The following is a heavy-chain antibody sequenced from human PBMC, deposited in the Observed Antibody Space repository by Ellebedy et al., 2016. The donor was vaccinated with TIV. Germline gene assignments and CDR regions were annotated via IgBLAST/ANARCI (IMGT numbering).Heavy chain of an antibody. CDR3: AKGSARIIFNYYYGMDV. V-gene: IGHV3-23*01. Sequence: GESLKISXAASGFTFSSYAMSWVRQAPGKGLEWVSAISGSGGSTYYADSVKGRFTISRDNSKNTLYLQMNSLRAEDTAVYYCAKGSARIIFNYYYGMDVWGQGTTVTVSS. CDR1: GFTFSSYA. D-gene: IGHD3-10*01. J-gene: IGHJ6*02. CDR2: ISGSGGST.